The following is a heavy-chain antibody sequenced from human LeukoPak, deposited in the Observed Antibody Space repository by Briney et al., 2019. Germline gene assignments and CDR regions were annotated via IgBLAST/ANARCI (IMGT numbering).Heavy chain of an antibody. J-gene: IGHJ4*02. CDR3: ARGLVELPSPFDY. CDR1: GGSISSYY. D-gene: IGHD1-7*01. V-gene: IGHV4-4*07. Sequence: SETLSLTCTVSGGSISSYYWSWIRQPPGKGLEWIGRIYTSGSTNYNPSLKSRVTISVDTSKNQFSLMLNSVTAADTAVYYCARGLVELPSPFDYWGQGTLVTVSS. CDR2: IYTSGST.